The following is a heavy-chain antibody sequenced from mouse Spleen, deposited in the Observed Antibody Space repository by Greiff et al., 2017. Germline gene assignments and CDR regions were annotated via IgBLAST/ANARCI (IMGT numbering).Heavy chain of an antibody. Sequence: VQRVESGPGLVQPSQCLSLTCTVSGFSLTSYGVHWVRQSPGKGLEWLGVICSGGSTDYNAAFISRLSISKDNAKSQVFFKMNSLQANDTAIYYCAREGAWYFDVWGAGTTVTVSS. CDR2: ICSGGST. CDR1: GFSLTSYG. J-gene: IGHJ1*01. V-gene: IGHV2-2*02. CDR3: AREGAWYFDV.